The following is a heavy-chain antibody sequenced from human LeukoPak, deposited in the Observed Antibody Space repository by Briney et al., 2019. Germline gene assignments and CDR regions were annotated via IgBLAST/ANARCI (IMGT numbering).Heavy chain of an antibody. D-gene: IGHD1-14*01. J-gene: IGHJ4*02. CDR2: IYTSGST. Sequence: SETLSLTCSVSGGSISSGSYYWSWIRQPAGKGLEWIGRIYTSGSTNYNPSLKSRVTISVDTSKNQFSLKLSSVTAADTAVYYCASRWGTRGYWGQGTLVTVSS. CDR1: GGSISSGSYY. V-gene: IGHV4-61*02. CDR3: ASRWGTRGY.